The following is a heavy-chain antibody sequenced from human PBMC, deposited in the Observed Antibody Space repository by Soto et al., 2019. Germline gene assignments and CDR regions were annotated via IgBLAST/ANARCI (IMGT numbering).Heavy chain of an antibody. CDR1: GFTFSTYW. V-gene: IGHV3-7*01. CDR3: ASSRGYCSGGSCYGLDAFDI. Sequence: GGSLRLSCAASGFTFSTYWMTWVRQTPGKGLEWVANIKEDGSEKYYVDSVKGRFTISRDNAKNSLFLQMNSLRAEDTAVYYCASSRGYCSGGSCYGLDAFDIWGQGTMVTVS. J-gene: IGHJ3*02. CDR2: IKEDGSEK. D-gene: IGHD2-15*01.